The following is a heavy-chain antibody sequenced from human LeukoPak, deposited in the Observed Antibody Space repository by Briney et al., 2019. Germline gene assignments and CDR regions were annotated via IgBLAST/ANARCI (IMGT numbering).Heavy chain of an antibody. D-gene: IGHD2-15*01. Sequence: GGSLRLSCVASGFTFSSRDWMTWVRQAPGKGLEWVANIKQDGSEKNYVDSVKGRFTISRDNAKNTLYLQLNSLRAEDTAVYYCARGGFCSGGSCPVDYYYYMDVWGKGTTVTVSS. CDR1: GFTFSSRDW. V-gene: IGHV3-7*01. J-gene: IGHJ6*03. CDR3: ARGGFCSGGSCPVDYYYYMDV. CDR2: IKQDGSEK.